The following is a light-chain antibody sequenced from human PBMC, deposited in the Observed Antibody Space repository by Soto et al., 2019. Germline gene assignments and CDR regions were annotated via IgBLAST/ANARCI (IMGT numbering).Light chain of an antibody. CDR2: DAS. CDR1: QSVSSN. Sequence: EIVMTQSPATLSVSPGERATLSCRASQSVSSNLAWYQQKPGQTPRLLIYDASSRATGIPARFSGSGSGTEFTLTSSRLQSEDFAVYYCQQNNNWYRTFGGGTHLEIQ. V-gene: IGKV3-15*01. J-gene: IGKJ4*01. CDR3: QQNNNWYRT.